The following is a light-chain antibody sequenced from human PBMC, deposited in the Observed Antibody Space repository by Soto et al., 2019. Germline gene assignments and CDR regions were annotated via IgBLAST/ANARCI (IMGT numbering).Light chain of an antibody. Sequence: DIQMTQSPSTLSASVGDRVTITCRASHSISSWLAWYQQKPGKAPKLLIYKASSLESGVPSRFSGSGSGTEFTLTIRSLKPDDFATYYCQQYNSYPWTFGQGTKVEIK. J-gene: IGKJ1*01. CDR3: QQYNSYPWT. CDR2: KAS. CDR1: HSISSW. V-gene: IGKV1-5*03.